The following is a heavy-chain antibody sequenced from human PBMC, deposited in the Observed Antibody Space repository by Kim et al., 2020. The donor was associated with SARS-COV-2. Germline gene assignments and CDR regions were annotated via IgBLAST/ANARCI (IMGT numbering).Heavy chain of an antibody. D-gene: IGHD6-13*01. Sequence: AKKFQGRVTIHADKSTDTAYMELSSLRSEDTAVYYCARRQQLTSPGAFDIWGQGTMVTVSS. J-gene: IGHJ3*02. CDR3: ARRQQLTSPGAFDI. V-gene: IGHV1-69*02.